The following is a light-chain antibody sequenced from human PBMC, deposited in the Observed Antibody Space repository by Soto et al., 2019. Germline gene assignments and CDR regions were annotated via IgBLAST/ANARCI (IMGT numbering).Light chain of an antibody. CDR2: GAS. Sequence: EIVMAQSPGTLSVSPGERATLSCRASQSVSSNLAWYQQKPGQAPRLLIYGASTRATGIPARFSGSGSGTEFTLTISSLQSEDFAVYYCQQYNNWPGTFGQGTKV. CDR3: QQYNNWPGT. J-gene: IGKJ1*01. CDR1: QSVSSN. V-gene: IGKV3-15*01.